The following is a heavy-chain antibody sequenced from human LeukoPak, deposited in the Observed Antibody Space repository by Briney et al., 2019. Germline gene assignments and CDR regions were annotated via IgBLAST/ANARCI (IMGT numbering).Heavy chain of an antibody. CDR2: ISAYNGDT. V-gene: IGHV1-18*01. J-gene: IGHJ6*02. CDR3: ARGSGDGPTTVVTYYYYYGMDV. CDR1: GYTFTSYG. D-gene: IGHD4-23*01. Sequence: ASVKVSCKASGYTFTSYGINWVRQAPGQGLEWMGWISAYNGDTDYAQNLQGRVTMTTDTSTNTAYMELSSLRSEDTAVYYCARGSGDGPTTVVTYYYYYGMDVWGQGTTVTVSS.